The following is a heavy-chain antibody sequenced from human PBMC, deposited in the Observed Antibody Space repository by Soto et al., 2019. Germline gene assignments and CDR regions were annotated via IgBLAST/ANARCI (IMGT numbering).Heavy chain of an antibody. V-gene: IGHV4-30-4*01. Sequence: SETLSLTCTVSGGSISSGGYYWSWIRQHPGTGLEWIGHISYSGSTYYNTSLKSRVTISVDTSKNQFSLKLSSVTAADTAVYYCARAQGSGFLVSWGQGTLVTVSS. J-gene: IGHJ4*02. CDR1: GGSISSGGYY. CDR3: ARAQGSGFLVS. CDR2: ISYSGST. D-gene: IGHD3-10*01.